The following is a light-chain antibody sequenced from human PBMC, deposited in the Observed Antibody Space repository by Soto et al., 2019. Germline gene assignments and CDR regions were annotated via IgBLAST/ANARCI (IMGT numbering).Light chain of an antibody. V-gene: IGKV1-12*01. CDR3: QQTSSFPLT. Sequence: DIPMTPSPSFVSASVGDRVTITCRASQGITSWLAWYQQKPGRAPKLLIHAASSLESGVPSRFSGRGSGTDFTLTISSLQPEDFATYYCQQTSSFPLTFGGGTKVEIK. CDR1: QGITSW. CDR2: AAS. J-gene: IGKJ4*01.